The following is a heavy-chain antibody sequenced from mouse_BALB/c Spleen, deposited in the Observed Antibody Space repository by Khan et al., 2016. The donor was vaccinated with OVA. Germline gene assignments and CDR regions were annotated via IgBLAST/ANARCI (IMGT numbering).Heavy chain of an antibody. CDR3: AREWAAWFPY. Sequence: FQLQQSGAELARPGASVKLSCKTSGYTFTDYNINWMRQRTGQGLEWIGEIYPGSDNTFYNEKFRGKATLTADNSSSTAYMQLSSLTAEDSAVYFCAREWAAWFPYWGQGTLVTVSA. CDR2: IYPGSDNT. V-gene: IGHV1-77*01. CDR1: GYTFTDYN. J-gene: IGHJ3*01.